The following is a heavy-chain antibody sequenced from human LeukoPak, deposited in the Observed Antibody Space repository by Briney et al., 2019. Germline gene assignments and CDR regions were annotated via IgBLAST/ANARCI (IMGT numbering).Heavy chain of an antibody. V-gene: IGHV4-39*07. CDR1: GGSISSSSYY. D-gene: IGHD1-14*01. CDR2: IYYSGST. CDR3: ARDVNRGIDY. J-gene: IGHJ4*02. Sequence: PSETLSLTCTVSGGSISSSSYYWGWIRQPPGKGLEWIGSIYYSGSTYYSPSLKSRVTISVDTSKNQFSLKLSSVTAADTAVYYCARDVNRGIDYWGQGTLVTVSS.